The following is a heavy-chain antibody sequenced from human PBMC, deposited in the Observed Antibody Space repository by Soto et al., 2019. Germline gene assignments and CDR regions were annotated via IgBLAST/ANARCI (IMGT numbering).Heavy chain of an antibody. CDR1: GFSLSTSGVG. CDR3: ATTTNYYDSSGYYGDAFDI. Sequence: QITLKESGPTLVKPTQTLTLTCTFSGFSLSTSGVGVGWIRQPPGKALEWLALIYWDDDKRYSPSLKSRLTITKDTSKNQVVLTMTNIDPVDTATYYCATTTNYYDSSGYYGDAFDIWGQGTMVTVSS. CDR2: IYWDDDK. V-gene: IGHV2-5*02. J-gene: IGHJ3*02. D-gene: IGHD3-22*01.